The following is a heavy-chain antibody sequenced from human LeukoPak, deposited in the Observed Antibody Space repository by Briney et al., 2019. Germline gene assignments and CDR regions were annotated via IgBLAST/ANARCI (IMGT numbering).Heavy chain of an antibody. CDR1: GGTFSSYA. CDR2: IIPIFGTA. CDR3: AREFPLSWYFDY. D-gene: IGHD2/OR15-2a*01. V-gene: IGHV1-69*13. J-gene: IGHJ4*02. Sequence: SVKVSCKASGGTFSSYAISWARQAPGQGLEWMGGIIPIFGTANYAQKFQGGVTITADESTSTAYMELSSLRSEDTAVYYCAREFPLSWYFDYWGQGTLVTVSS.